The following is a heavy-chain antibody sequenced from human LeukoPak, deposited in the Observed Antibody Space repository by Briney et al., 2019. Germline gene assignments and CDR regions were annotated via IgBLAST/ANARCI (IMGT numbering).Heavy chain of an antibody. J-gene: IGHJ6*03. CDR2: ISWNSGTI. Sequence: GGSLRLSCAASGFTFDDYAMHWVRQAPGKGLEWVSGISWNSGTISYADSVRGRFTISRDNAKNSLYLQMNSLRAEDTAVYYCARDLRDYGGYYYSMDVWGKGTTVTVSS. CDR3: ARDLRDYGGYYYSMDV. D-gene: IGHD4-17*01. V-gene: IGHV3-9*01. CDR1: GFTFDDYA.